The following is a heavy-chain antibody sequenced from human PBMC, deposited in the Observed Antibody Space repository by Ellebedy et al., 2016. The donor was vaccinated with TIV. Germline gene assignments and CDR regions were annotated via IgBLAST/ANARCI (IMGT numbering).Heavy chain of an antibody. CDR2: IVGIGASK. CDR1: GFTFSMYS. CDR3: ARRGNYLGDAFDI. J-gene: IGHJ3*02. V-gene: IGHV3-48*02. D-gene: IGHD1-26*01. Sequence: GGSLRLXXAASGFTFSMYSMNWVRQAPGKGLEWISYIVGIGASKNYADSVKGRFSISRDNAKNSLYLQMNSLRDEDTAVYYCARRGNYLGDAFDIWGQGTMVTVSS.